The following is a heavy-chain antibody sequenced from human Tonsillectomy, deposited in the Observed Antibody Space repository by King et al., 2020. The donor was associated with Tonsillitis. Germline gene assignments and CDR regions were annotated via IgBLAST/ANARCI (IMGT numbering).Heavy chain of an antibody. CDR3: ARVGDSCSGGSCYSYYFDY. CDR1: GGSISSYY. D-gene: IGHD2-15*01. Sequence: VQLQESGPGLVKPSETLSLTCTVSGGSISSYYWSWIRQPPGKGLEWIGYIYYSGSTNYNPSLKSRVTISVDTSKNQFSLKLSSVTAADTAVYYCARVGDSCSGGSCYSYYFDYWGQGTLVTDSS. J-gene: IGHJ4*02. CDR2: IYYSGST. V-gene: IGHV4-59*01.